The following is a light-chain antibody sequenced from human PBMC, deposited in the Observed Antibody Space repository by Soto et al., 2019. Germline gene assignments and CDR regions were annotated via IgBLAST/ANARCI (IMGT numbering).Light chain of an antibody. CDR2: GAS. J-gene: IGKJ1*01. V-gene: IGKV3-15*01. CDR1: QSVSSN. Sequence: EIVMTQSPATLSVSPGERATLSCRASQSVSSNLAWYQQKPGQAPRLLIYGASTRATGIPARFSGSGSGTESTLTISSLQSEDFSVYYCQQYNNWPRPFGQGTKADSK. CDR3: QQYNNWPRP.